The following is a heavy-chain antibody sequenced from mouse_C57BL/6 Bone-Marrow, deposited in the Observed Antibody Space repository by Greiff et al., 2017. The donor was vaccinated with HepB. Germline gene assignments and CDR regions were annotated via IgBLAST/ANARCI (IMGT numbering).Heavy chain of an antibody. D-gene: IGHD1-1*01. CDR3: ARARYYYGSSYFDY. Sequence: ESGPGLVKPSQSLSLTCSVTGYSITSGYYWNWIRQFPGNKLEWMGYISYDGSNNYNPSLKNRISITRDTSKNQFFLKLNSVTTEDTATYYCARARYYYGSSYFDYWGQGTTLTVSS. CDR1: GYSITSGYY. CDR2: ISYDGSN. V-gene: IGHV3-6*01. J-gene: IGHJ2*01.